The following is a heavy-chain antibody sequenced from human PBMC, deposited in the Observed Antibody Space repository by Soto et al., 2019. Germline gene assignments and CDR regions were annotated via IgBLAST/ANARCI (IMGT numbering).Heavy chain of an antibody. J-gene: IGHJ6*02. Sequence: GGSLRLSCAASGFTFSSYGMHWVRQAPGKGLEWVAVIWYDGSNKYYADSVKGRSTISRDNSKNTLYLQMNSLRAEDTAVYYCARDFWSGYSYYYYGMDVWGQGTTVTVSS. CDR2: IWYDGSNK. CDR1: GFTFSSYG. V-gene: IGHV3-33*01. D-gene: IGHD3-3*01. CDR3: ARDFWSGYSYYYYGMDV.